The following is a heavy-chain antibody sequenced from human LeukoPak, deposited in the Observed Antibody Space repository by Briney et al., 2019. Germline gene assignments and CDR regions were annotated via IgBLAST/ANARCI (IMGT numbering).Heavy chain of an antibody. CDR1: GFTFSSYA. V-gene: IGHV3-23*01. CDR3: ARDKGLKWLAYYFHY. CDR2: ISGSGGST. D-gene: IGHD6-19*01. Sequence: GGSLRLSCAASGFTFSSYAMSWVRQAPGKGLEWVSAISGSGGSTYNADSVKGRFTISRDKIKNTLYLQMNSLRAEDTGVYYCARDKGLKWLAYYFHYWGQGTLVTVSS. J-gene: IGHJ4*02.